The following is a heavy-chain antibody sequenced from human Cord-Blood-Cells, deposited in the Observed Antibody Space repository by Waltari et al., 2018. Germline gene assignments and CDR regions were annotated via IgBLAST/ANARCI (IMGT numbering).Heavy chain of an antibody. V-gene: IGHV1-2*02. J-gene: IGHJ3*02. D-gene: IGHD6-6*01. Sequence: QVQLVQSGAEVKKPGASVKVSCKASGYTFTGYYMHWVRQAPGQGLEWMGWINPNGGGTNYAQKFQGRVTMTRDTSISTAYMELSRLRSDDTAVYYCARAWARIAARPYDAFDIWGQGTMVTVSS. CDR2: INPNGGGT. CDR3: ARAWARIAARPYDAFDI. CDR1: GYTFTGYY.